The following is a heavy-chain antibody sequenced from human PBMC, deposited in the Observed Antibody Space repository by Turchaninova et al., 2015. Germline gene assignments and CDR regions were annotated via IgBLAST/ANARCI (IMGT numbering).Heavy chain of an antibody. CDR1: GFSLSTSGMR. CDR3: AREVGANDPFDC. Sequence: QVTLKESGPALVKPTQTLTLTCTFSGFSLSTSGMRLSWIRQPPGKALGWLARFDWDDDKFSNTSLKTRLTNSQNTSNNQVVLTMTSMDPVDTATNYCAREVGANDPFDCWGQGTLVIVSS. D-gene: IGHD1-26*01. CDR2: FDWDDDK. V-gene: IGHV2-70*04. J-gene: IGHJ4*02.